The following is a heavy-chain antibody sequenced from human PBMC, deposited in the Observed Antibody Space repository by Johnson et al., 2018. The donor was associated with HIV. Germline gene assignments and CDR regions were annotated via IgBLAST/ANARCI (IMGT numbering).Heavy chain of an antibody. Sequence: QVQLVESGGGVVQPGRSLRLSCAASEFMFSNYGMHWVRQAPGKGLEWLAVIWKDGKTKYYADSVKGRFTISRDNSKNTLYVQMNDLRDEDTAVYFCARDLTYYNFWSGSWGDTFDFWGQGTKVIVSS. V-gene: IGHV3-33*01. J-gene: IGHJ3*01. CDR3: ARDLTYYNFWSGSWGDTFDF. CDR1: EFMFSNYG. CDR2: IWKDGKTK. D-gene: IGHD3-3*01.